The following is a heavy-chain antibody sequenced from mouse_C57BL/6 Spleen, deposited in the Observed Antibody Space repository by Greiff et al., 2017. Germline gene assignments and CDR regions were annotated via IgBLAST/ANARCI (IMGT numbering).Heavy chain of an antibody. V-gene: IGHV1-64*01. CDR3: ASYDGYWFDY. Sequence: QVQLQQPGAELVKPGASVKLSCKASGYTFTSYWMHWVKQRPGQGLEWIGMIHPNSGSTNYNEKFKSKATLTVDKSSSTAYMQLSILTSEDSAVYYGASYDGYWFDYWGQGPTLTVSS. J-gene: IGHJ2*01. CDR2: IHPNSGST. CDR1: GYTFTSYW. D-gene: IGHD2-3*01.